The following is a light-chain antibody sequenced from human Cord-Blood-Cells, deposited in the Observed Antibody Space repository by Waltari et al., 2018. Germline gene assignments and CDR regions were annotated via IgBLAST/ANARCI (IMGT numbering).Light chain of an antibody. CDR3: QQRSNWPPLT. Sequence: LPLFVGGTTTLSSRARQSVSSYLAWYQQKPGQAPRLLIYDASNRATGIPARFSGSGSGTDFTLTISSLEPEDFAVYYCQQRSNWPPLTFGGGTKVEIK. CDR2: DAS. CDR1: QSVSSY. J-gene: IGKJ4*01. V-gene: IGKV3-11*01.